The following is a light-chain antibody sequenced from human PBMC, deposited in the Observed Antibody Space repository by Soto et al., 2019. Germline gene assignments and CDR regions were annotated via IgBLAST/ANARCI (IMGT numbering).Light chain of an antibody. CDR1: QSISSY. CDR3: QQVDSYPRT. Sequence: DIQMTQPPSSLSASVGDRVTITCRASQSISSYLNWYQQKPGKAPTVLIYASSTLQTGVPSRFSGSGSGTDFSLTISSLHPEDVATYYCQQVDSYPRTFGQGTKVDIK. V-gene: IGKV1-39*01. CDR2: ASS. J-gene: IGKJ1*01.